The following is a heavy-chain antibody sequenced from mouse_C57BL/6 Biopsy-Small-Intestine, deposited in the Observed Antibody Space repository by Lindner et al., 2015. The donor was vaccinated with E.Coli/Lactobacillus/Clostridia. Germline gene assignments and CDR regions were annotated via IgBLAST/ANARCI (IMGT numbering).Heavy chain of an antibody. J-gene: IGHJ4*01. V-gene: IGHV1-14*01. D-gene: IGHD1-1*01. CDR2: INPYNDGT. CDR1: GYTFTSYV. CDR3: ARYENYYDGSYDAMDY. Sequence: LQESGPELVKPGASVKMSCKASGYTFTSYVMHWVKQKPGQGLEWIGYINPYNDGTKYNEKFKGKATLISDKSSSTAYMELNSLTSEDSAVYYCARYENYYDGSYDAMDYWGQGTSVTVSS.